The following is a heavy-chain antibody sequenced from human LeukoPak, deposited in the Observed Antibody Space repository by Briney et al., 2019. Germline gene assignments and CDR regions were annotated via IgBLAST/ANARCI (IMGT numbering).Heavy chain of an antibody. D-gene: IGHD4-17*01. V-gene: IGHV1-2*02. CDR3: ARVYGRNGVDY. CDR1: GYTITGYY. J-gene: IGHJ4*02. CDR2: INPNSGGT. Sequence: GASVKVSCKASGYTITGYYMHWVRQAPGQGLEWMGWINPNSGGTNYAQKFQGRDTMTRDTSISTAYMELSRLRSDDTAVYYCARVYGRNGVDYWGQGTLVTVSS.